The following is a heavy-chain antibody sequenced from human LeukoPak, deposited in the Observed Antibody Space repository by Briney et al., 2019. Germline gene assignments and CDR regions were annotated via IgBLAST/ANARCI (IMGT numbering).Heavy chain of an antibody. CDR1: GFTVSSSF. CDR2: IYSGGST. CDR3: ARGADRWNYFDY. J-gene: IGHJ4*02. Sequence: PGGSLRLSCAASGFTVSSSFMSWVRQAPGRGLEWVSVIYSGGSTYYADSVKGRFTISRDNSKNTVSLQMNSLRAEDTAVYYCARGADRWNYFDYWGQGTLVTVSP. D-gene: IGHD4-23*01. V-gene: IGHV3-53*01.